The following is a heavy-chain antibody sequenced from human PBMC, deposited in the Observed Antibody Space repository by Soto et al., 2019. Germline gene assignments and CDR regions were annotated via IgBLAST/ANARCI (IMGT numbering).Heavy chain of an antibody. CDR1: GFTFSSYG. CDR3: AKDLDYYDSSGLDAFDI. Sequence: VQLVESGGGVVQPGRSLRLSCAASGFTFSSYGMHWVRQAPGKGLEWVAVISYDGSNKYYADSVKGRFTISRDNSKNTLYLQMNSLRAEDTAVYYCAKDLDYYDSSGLDAFDIWGQGTMVTVSS. V-gene: IGHV3-30*18. J-gene: IGHJ3*02. CDR2: ISYDGSNK. D-gene: IGHD3-22*01.